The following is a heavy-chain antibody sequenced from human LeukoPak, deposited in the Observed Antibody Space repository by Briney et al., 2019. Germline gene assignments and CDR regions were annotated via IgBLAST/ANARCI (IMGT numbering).Heavy chain of an antibody. CDR2: INHSGST. Sequence: PSETLSLTCAVYGGSFSGYYWSWIRQPPEKGLEWIGEINHSGSTNYNPSLKSRVTITVDTSKNQFSLKLSSVTAADTAVYYCARSAVLLPRQYNWFDAWGQGTLVTVSS. J-gene: IGHJ5*02. D-gene: IGHD2-15*01. V-gene: IGHV4-34*01. CDR3: ARSAVLLPRQYNWFDA. CDR1: GGSFSGYY.